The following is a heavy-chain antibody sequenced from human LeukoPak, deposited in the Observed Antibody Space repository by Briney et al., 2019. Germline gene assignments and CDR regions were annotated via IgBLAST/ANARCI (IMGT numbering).Heavy chain of an antibody. CDR1: GYSFTSYW. Sequence: GESLKISCKGSGYSFTSYWIGWVRQMPGKGLEWMGIIYPGDSDTRYSPSFQGQVTISADKSISTACLQWSSLKASDTAMYYCARGEMRYCTGGSCYDYWGQGTLVSVSS. V-gene: IGHV5-51*01. J-gene: IGHJ4*02. D-gene: IGHD2-15*01. CDR2: IYPGDSDT. CDR3: ARGEMRYCTGGSCYDY.